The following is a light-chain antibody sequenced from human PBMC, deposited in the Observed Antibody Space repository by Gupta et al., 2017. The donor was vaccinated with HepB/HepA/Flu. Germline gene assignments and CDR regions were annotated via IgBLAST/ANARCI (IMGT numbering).Light chain of an antibody. CDR3: QSYDGSLSGFCV. CDR1: SSNIGAGYD. CDR2: CNS. Sequence: QSVLTQPPSVSGAPGQRVTISCTGSSSNIGAGYDVHWYQQLPGTAPKLLIYCNSNRPSGVPDRFSGSKSGTSASLAITGLQAEDEADYYCQSYDGSLSGFCVFGTGTKVTVL. J-gene: IGLJ1*01. V-gene: IGLV1-40*01.